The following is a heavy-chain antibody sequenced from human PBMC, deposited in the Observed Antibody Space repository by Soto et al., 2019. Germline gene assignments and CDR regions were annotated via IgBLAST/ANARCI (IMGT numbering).Heavy chain of an antibody. V-gene: IGHV3-15*07. J-gene: IGHJ4*02. D-gene: IGHD6-13*01. CDR2: IKSKTNGGTT. CDR3: ILESSSSWHPLDY. CDR1: GFTFSNAW. Sequence: GGSLRLSCAASGFTFSNAWMNWVRQAPGKGLEWVGRIKSKTNGGTTDYAAPVKGRFTISRDDSKNTLYLQMNSLKTEDAAVYYCILESSSSWHPLDYCGQGSLVTVSS.